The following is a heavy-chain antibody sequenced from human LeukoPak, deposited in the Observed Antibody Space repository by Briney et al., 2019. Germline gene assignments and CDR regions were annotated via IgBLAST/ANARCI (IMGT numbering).Heavy chain of an antibody. V-gene: IGHV4-39*01. CDR1: GGSISSSSYY. J-gene: IGHJ6*03. D-gene: IGHD6-13*01. Sequence: PETLSLTCTVSGGSISSSSYYWGWIRQPPGKGLEWIGSIYYSGSTYYNPSLKSRVTISVDTSKNQFSLKLSSVTAADTAVYYCARGCSSSWYWYYYYYMDVWGKGTTVTVSS. CDR3: ARGCSSSWYWYYYYYMDV. CDR2: IYYSGST.